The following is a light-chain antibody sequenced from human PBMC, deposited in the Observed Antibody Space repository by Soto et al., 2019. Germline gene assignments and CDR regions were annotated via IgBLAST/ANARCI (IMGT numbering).Light chain of an antibody. CDR1: QSVSSN. V-gene: IGKV3-15*01. CDR2: GAS. CDR3: QQYNNWPPLT. J-gene: IGKJ4*01. Sequence: EIVMTQSPATLSVSPGERATLSCRASQSVSSNLAWYQQKPGQAPRLLIYGASTRVAGFPARFSGSGSGTEFTLTISSLRSEDFAFYYCQQYNNWPPLTFGGGTKVEIK.